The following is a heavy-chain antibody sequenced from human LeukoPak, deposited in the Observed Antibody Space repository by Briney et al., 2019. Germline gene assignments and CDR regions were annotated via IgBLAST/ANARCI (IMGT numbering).Heavy chain of an antibody. CDR3: ARDVGEGSPGD. CDR1: GFTFSSNY. D-gene: IGHD1-26*01. V-gene: IGHV3-53*01. Sequence: GGSLRLSCAASGFTFSSNYMSWVRQAPGKGLKWVSVIYSGGSTYYADSVKGRFTISRDNSKNTLYLQMNSLRAEDTAVYYCARDVGEGSPGDWGQGTLVTVSS. CDR2: IYSGGST. J-gene: IGHJ4*02.